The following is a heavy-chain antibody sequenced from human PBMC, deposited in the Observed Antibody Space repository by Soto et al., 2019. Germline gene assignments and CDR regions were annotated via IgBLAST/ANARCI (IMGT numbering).Heavy chain of an antibody. CDR2: ISGSGGST. Sequence: EVQLVESGGGLVQPGRSLRLSCGASGFTFDDYAMHWVRQAPGKGLEWVSAISGSGGSTYYADSVKGRFTISRDNSKNTLYLQMNSLRAEDTAVYYCANRGAPMSFDYWGQGTLVTVSS. D-gene: IGHD3-10*01. CDR3: ANRGAPMSFDY. CDR1: GFTFDDYA. V-gene: IGHV3-23*04. J-gene: IGHJ4*02.